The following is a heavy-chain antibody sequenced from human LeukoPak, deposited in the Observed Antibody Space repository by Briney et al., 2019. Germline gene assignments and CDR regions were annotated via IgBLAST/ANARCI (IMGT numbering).Heavy chain of an antibody. CDR1: GFTVSSKY. Sequence: GGSLRLSCAASGFTVSSKYMTWVRQAPGKGLECVSVIYSAGSTYYAGSVKGRFTISRDNAKNSLYLQMNSLRAEDTAVYYCARDFEFGSAAGTPNWGQGTLVTVSS. D-gene: IGHD6-13*01. J-gene: IGHJ4*02. CDR2: IYSAGST. CDR3: ARDFEFGSAAGTPN. V-gene: IGHV3-66*01.